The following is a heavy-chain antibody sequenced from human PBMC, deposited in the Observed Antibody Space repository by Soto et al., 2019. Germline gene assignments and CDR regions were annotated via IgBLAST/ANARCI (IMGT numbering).Heavy chain of an antibody. J-gene: IGHJ4*02. CDR3: ARGIRLGELFEEFFDY. CDR1: GGSISSGGYY. V-gene: IGHV4-31*03. Sequence: QVQLQESGPGLVKPSQTLSLTCTVSGGSISSGGYYWSWIRQHPGKGLEWIGYIYYSGSTYYNPSLKSRVTISVDTSKNQFSLKLSSVTAADTAVYYCARGIRLGELFEEFFDYGGQGTLVTVSS. D-gene: IGHD3-16*01. CDR2: IYYSGST.